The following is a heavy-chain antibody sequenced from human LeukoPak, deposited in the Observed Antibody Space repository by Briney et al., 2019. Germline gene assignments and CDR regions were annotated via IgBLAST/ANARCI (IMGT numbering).Heavy chain of an antibody. V-gene: IGHV1-24*01. Sequence: ASVKVSFKVSGYTLTELSMHWVRQAPGKGLEWMGGFDPKDGETIYAQKFQGRVTMTEDTSTDTAYMELSSLRSEDTAVYYCATEGRRYSSSWYPIYFDYWGQGTLVTVSS. J-gene: IGHJ4*02. CDR2: FDPKDGET. CDR3: ATEGRRYSSSWYPIYFDY. CDR1: GYTLTELS. D-gene: IGHD6-13*01.